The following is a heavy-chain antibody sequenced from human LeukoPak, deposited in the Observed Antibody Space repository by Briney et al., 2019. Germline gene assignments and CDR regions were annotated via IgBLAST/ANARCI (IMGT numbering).Heavy chain of an antibody. D-gene: IGHD2-2*01. CDR2: IIPIFGTA. CDR3: ARDYGGVPVATQAEYFQH. Sequence: SVKVSCKASGGTFSSYAISWVRQAPGQGLEWMGGIIPIFGTANYAQKFQGRVTITADKSTSTAYMELSSLRSEDTAVYYCARDYGGVPVATQAEYFQHWGQGTLVTVSS. V-gene: IGHV1-69*06. CDR1: GGTFSSYA. J-gene: IGHJ1*01.